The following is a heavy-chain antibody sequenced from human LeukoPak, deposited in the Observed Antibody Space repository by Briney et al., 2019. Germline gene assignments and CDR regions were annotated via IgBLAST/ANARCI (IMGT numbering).Heavy chain of an antibody. CDR2: INRGGSDK. CDR1: GFTFSGHW. Sequence: GGSLRLSCAASGFTFSGHWMSWVRQAPGKGLEWVANINRGGSDKYYVDAVKGRFTISRDNANNLLYLPMNSLRGEDTAVYYCTRDRSRAEDDWGQGTLVTVSS. J-gene: IGHJ4*02. D-gene: IGHD1-14*01. CDR3: TRDRSRAEDD. V-gene: IGHV3-7*01.